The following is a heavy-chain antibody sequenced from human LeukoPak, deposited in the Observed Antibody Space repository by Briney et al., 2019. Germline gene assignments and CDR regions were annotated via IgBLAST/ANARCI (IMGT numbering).Heavy chain of an antibody. CDR3: ARSDYGDQVFDY. D-gene: IGHD4-17*01. CDR1: GGSISSSSYY. CDR2: IYYSGST. V-gene: IGHV4-39*01. J-gene: IGHJ4*02. Sequence: SETLFLTCTVSGGSISSSSYYWGWIRQPPGKGLEWIGSIYYSGSTYCNPSLKSRVTISVDTSKNQFSLKLSSVTAADTAVYYCARSDYGDQVFDYWGQGTLVTVSS.